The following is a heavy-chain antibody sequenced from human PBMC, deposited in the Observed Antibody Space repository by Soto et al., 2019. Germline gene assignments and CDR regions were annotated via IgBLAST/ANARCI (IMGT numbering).Heavy chain of an antibody. CDR1: GGPSISSDW. Sequence: SETLSLTCAVSGGPSISSDWWIWVRQPPGKGLEWIGEIYHTGSLNYNPSFKSRVTLSVDKSKNQFSLKMTSLTAADTAVYYCARSSPTLDRTTWYWFDPWGQGIPVTVSS. D-gene: IGHD6-13*01. CDR3: ARSSPTLDRTTWYWFDP. CDR2: IYHTGSL. J-gene: IGHJ5*02. V-gene: IGHV4-4*02.